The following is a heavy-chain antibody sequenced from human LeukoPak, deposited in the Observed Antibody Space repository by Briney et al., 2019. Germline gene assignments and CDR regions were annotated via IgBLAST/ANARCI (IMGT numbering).Heavy chain of an antibody. J-gene: IGHJ4*02. CDR2: ISYDGSNK. V-gene: IGHV3-30*18. CDR3: AKVQYYYDSSGYLDY. CDR1: GFTFSSYG. D-gene: IGHD3-22*01. Sequence: GRSLRLSCAASGFTFSSYGMHWVRQAPGKGLEWVAVISYDGSNKYYADSVKGRFTISRDNSKNTLYLQMNSLRAEDTAVYYCAKVQYYYDSSGYLDYWGQGTLVTVSS.